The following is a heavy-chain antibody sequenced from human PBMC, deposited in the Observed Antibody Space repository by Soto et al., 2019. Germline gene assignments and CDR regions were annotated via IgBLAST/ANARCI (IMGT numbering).Heavy chain of an antibody. CDR3: TTASDYDSSGYYWGLYFDY. V-gene: IGHV3-15*01. CDR2: IKSKTDGGTT. J-gene: IGHJ4*02. D-gene: IGHD3-22*01. CDR1: GFTFSNAW. Sequence: VGSLRLSCAASGFTFSNAWMSWVCQAPGKGLEWVGRIKSKTDGGTTDYAAPVKGRFTISRDDSKNTLYLQMNSLKTGDTAVYYCTTASDYDSSGYYWGLYFDYWGQGTLVPSPQ.